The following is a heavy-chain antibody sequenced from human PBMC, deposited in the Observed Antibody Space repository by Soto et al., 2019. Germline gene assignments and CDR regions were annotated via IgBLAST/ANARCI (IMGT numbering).Heavy chain of an antibody. CDR3: GRVNGDYVKAYWFDP. D-gene: IGHD4-17*01. Sequence: PGGSLRLSCAASGFTVSSNYMSWVRQAPGKGLEWVSVIYSGGSTYYADSVKGRFTISRHNSKNTLYLQMNSLRAEDTAVYYCGRVNGDYVKAYWFDPGGKGTLVTVS. V-gene: IGHV3-53*04. J-gene: IGHJ5*02. CDR2: IYSGGST. CDR1: GFTVSSNY.